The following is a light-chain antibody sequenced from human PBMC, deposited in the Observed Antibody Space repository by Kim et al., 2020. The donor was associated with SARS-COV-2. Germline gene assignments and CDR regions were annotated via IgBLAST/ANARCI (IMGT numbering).Light chain of an antibody. CDR2: RSN. J-gene: IGLJ3*02. Sequence: QAGLTQPPSVSKDLRQTATLTCTGNSNNVGNQGATWLQQHQGHPPKLLFYRSNNRPSGISERLSASRSGNTASLTITGLQREDDADYYCSAWDSSLSAWVFGGGTQLTVL. CDR3: SAWDSSLSAWV. CDR1: SNNVGNQG. V-gene: IGLV10-54*01.